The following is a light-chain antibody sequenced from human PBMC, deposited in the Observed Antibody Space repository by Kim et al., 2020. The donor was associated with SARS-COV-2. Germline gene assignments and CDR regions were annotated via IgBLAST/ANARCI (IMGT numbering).Light chain of an antibody. CDR3: QQSYSAPYT. CDR1: QSIKRY. Sequence: DIQMTQSPSSLSASVGDRVTITCRASQSIKRYLNWYQQKPGKAPNLLIYVASSLQSGVPSSFSGSGSGTDFTLTISSLQPEDYATYYCQQSYSAPYTFGQGTKLEI. CDR2: VAS. J-gene: IGKJ2*01. V-gene: IGKV1-39*01.